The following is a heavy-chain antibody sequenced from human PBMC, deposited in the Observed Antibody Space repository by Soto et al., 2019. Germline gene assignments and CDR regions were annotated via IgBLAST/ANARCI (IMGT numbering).Heavy chain of an antibody. J-gene: IGHJ4*02. CDR2: ISAYNGNT. Sequence: SVKVSCKASCYTFTSYGISWVRQAPGQGLEWMGWISAYNGNTNYAQNLQGRVTMTTDTSTSTAYMELRSLRSDDTAVYYCARDGPTYYDFWSGYYTNFDYWGQGTLVTVS. D-gene: IGHD3-3*01. V-gene: IGHV1-18*04. CDR3: ARDGPTYYDFWSGYYTNFDY. CDR1: CYTFTSYG.